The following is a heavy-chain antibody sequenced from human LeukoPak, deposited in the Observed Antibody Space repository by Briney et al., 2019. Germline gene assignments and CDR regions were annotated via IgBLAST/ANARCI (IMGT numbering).Heavy chain of an antibody. CDR2: IYHSGST. CDR3: ARVALLEWLSLDY. Sequence: PSETLSLTCAVSGGSISSGGYCWSWIRQPPGKGLEWIGYIYHSGSTYYNPSLKSRVTISVDRSKNQFSLKLSSVTAADTAVYYCARVALLEWLSLDYWGQGTLVTVSS. J-gene: IGHJ4*02. V-gene: IGHV4-30-2*01. D-gene: IGHD3-3*01. CDR1: GGSISSGGYC.